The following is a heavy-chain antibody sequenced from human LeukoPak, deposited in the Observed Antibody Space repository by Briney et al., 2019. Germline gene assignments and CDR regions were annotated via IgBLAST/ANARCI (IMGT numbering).Heavy chain of an antibody. CDR3: AREGYCSGGSCSGDY. J-gene: IGHJ4*02. D-gene: IGHD2-15*01. CDR2: FHYSGST. Sequence: SETLSLTCTVSGGSTSSYYWSWIRQPPGKGLEWIGYFHYSGSTNYNPSLKSRVTISVDTSKNLFSLKLSSVTAADTAVYYCAREGYCSGGSCSGDYWGQGTLVTVSS. V-gene: IGHV4-59*01. CDR1: GGSTSSYY.